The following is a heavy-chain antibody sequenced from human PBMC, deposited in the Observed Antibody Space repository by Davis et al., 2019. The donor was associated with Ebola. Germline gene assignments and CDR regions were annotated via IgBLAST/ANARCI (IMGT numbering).Heavy chain of an antibody. CDR1: GFTFRTYS. V-gene: IGHV3-30*02. CDR2: IRYDGSNE. CDR3: TRGRHSEPTYDDY. D-gene: IGHD2/OR15-2a*01. J-gene: IGHJ4*02. Sequence: GESLKISCSASGFTFRTYSMDWVRQAPGKGLEWVAFIRYDGSNEYYADSVKGRFTISRDNSKNTLYLQMNSLRPEDTAVSYCTRGRHSEPTYDDYWGQGTLVAVSS.